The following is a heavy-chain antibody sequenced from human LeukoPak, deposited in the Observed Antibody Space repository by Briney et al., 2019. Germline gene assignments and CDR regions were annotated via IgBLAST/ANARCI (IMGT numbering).Heavy chain of an antibody. D-gene: IGHD2-15*01. CDR1: GYTFTGYY. CDR3: ARAMRRSGGSCYT. Sequence: ASVKVSCKASGYTFTGYYMHWVRQAPGQGLEWMGWINPNSGGTNYAQKFQGRVTMTRDTSTSTAYMELSRLRSDDTAVYYCARAMRRSGGSCYTWGQGTLVTVSS. V-gene: IGHV1-2*02. J-gene: IGHJ5*02. CDR2: INPNSGGT.